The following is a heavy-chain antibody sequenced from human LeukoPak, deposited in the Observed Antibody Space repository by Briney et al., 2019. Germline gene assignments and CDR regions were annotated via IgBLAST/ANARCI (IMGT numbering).Heavy chain of an antibody. CDR1: GFTFSSYG. J-gene: IGHJ3*02. CDR3: AKELLTSPTVEDAFDI. D-gene: IGHD1-1*01. Sequence: PGRSLRLSCAASGFTFSSYGIHWVRQAPGKGLEWVAVISYNGNKKYYADSVKGRFTISRDNSKNTLYLQMNSLRAEDTAVYYCAKELLTSPTVEDAFDIWGQGTMVTVSS. V-gene: IGHV3-30*18. CDR2: ISYNGNKK.